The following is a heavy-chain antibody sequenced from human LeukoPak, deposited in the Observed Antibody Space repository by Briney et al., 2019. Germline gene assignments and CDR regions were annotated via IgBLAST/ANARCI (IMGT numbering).Heavy chain of an antibody. V-gene: IGHV1-2*02. Sequence: ASVKVSCKASGYTFTGYYMHWVRQAPGQGLEWMGWINPNSGGTNYAQKFQGRVTMTRDTSISTAYMELSSLRSEDTAVYYCAREGDGYNSGWFDPWGQGTLVTVSS. J-gene: IGHJ5*02. CDR1: GYTFTGYY. CDR3: AREGDGYNSGWFDP. D-gene: IGHD5-24*01. CDR2: INPNSGGT.